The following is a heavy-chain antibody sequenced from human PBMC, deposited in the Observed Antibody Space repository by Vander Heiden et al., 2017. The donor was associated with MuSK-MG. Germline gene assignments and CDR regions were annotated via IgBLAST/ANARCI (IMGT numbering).Heavy chain of an antibody. Sequence: QVQLVQSGAEVKKPGSSVKVSCKASGGTFSSYAISWVRQAPGQGLGWMGGILPILGTANYAQKFQGRVTITADESTSTAYMELSSLRSEDTAVYYCARGGYYDSSGYPDYWGQGTLVTVSS. CDR1: GGTFSSYA. CDR3: ARGGYYDSSGYPDY. D-gene: IGHD3-22*01. J-gene: IGHJ4*02. V-gene: IGHV1-69*01. CDR2: ILPILGTA.